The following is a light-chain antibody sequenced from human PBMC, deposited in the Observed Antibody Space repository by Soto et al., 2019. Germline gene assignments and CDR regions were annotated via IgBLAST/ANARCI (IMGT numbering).Light chain of an antibody. CDR2: DAS. V-gene: IGKV1-5*01. J-gene: IGKJ1*01. Sequence: DIQMTQSPSTLSASVGDRVTITCRASQSISRSLAWYQQKPGKAPNLLIYDASSLESGVPSRFSGSGFGTEFTLTISSLQPEDFATYYCQQSYRTPRTFGQGTKVDIK. CDR3: QQSYRTPRT. CDR1: QSISRS.